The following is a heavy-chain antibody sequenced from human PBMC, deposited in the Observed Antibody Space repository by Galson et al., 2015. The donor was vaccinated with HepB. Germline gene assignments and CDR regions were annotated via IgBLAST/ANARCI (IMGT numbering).Heavy chain of an antibody. Sequence: SVKVSCKASGGTFSSYTISWVRQAPGQGLEWMGRIIPILGIANYAQKFQGRVTITADKSTSTAYMELSSLRSEDTAVYYCARGAAMVPSYYGMDVWGQGTTVTVSS. D-gene: IGHD5-18*01. CDR2: IIPILGIA. J-gene: IGHJ6*02. V-gene: IGHV1-69*02. CDR3: ARGAAMVPSYYGMDV. CDR1: GGTFSSYT.